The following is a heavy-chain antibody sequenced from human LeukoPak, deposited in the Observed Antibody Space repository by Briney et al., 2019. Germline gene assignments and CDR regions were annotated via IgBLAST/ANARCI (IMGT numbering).Heavy chain of an antibody. CDR1: GGSFSGYY. J-gene: IGHJ2*01. CDR2: INHSGST. D-gene: IGHD3/OR15-3a*01. V-gene: IGHV4-34*01. Sequence: SETLSLTCAVYGGSFSGYYWSWIRQPPGKGLEWIGEINHSGSTNYNPSLKSRVTISVDTSKNQFSLKLSSVTSADTAVYYCASLRREMTMIIGHPRYFDLWGRGTLVSVSS. CDR3: ASLRREMTMIIGHPRYFDL.